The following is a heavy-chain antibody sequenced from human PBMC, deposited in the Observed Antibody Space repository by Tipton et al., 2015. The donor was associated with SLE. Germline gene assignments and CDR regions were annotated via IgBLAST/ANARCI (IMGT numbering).Heavy chain of an antibody. V-gene: IGHV4-31*03. D-gene: IGHD6-6*01. CDR2: IYYSGST. CDR1: GGSISSGGYY. Sequence: TLSLTCTVSGGSISSGGYYWSWIRQHPGKGLEWIGYIYYSGSTYYNPSLKSRVTISIDTSKNQFSLKLNSVTAADTAVYYCARDHGEYSRRGVFAYWGQGTLVTVSS. CDR3: ARDHGEYSRRGVFAY. J-gene: IGHJ4*02.